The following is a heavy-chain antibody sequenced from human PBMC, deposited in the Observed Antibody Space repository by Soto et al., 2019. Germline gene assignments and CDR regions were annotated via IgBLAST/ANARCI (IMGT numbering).Heavy chain of an antibody. Sequence: ASVKVSCKASGYTFTSHNIKWVRQATGQGLEWMGWMNPNSGNTDYAQEFQGRVTMTRNTSISTAYMELNSLRSEDTAVYYCARDFRDPKTLRFPGMGDYYYYGMDVWGQGTTVTVSS. D-gene: IGHD3-3*01. CDR3: ARDFRDPKTLRFPGMGDYYYYGMDV. V-gene: IGHV1-8*01. CDR2: MNPNSGNT. CDR1: GYTFTSHN. J-gene: IGHJ6*02.